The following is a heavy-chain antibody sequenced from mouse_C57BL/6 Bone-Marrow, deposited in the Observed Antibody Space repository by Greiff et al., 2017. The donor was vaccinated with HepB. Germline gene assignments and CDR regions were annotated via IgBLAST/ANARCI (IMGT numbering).Heavy chain of an antibody. J-gene: IGHJ2*01. D-gene: IGHD2-10*01. CDR1: GYTFTDYY. V-gene: IGHV1-75*01. CDR3: ARPLLCGSYFDY. Sequence: SGYTFTDYYLNWVKQRPGQGLEWIGWIFPGSGSTYYNEKFKGKATLTVDKSSSTAYMLLSSLTSEDSAVYFCARPLLCGSYFDYWGQGTTLTVSS. CDR2: IFPGSGST.